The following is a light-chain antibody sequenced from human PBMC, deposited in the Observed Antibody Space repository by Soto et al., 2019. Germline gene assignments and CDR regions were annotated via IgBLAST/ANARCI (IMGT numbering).Light chain of an antibody. V-gene: IGKV1-5*01. CDR2: DAS. CDR1: QSISIW. CDR3: QQYNSYSGT. Sequence: DKQMNQSPSTLSASVGDRVTITCRASQSISIWLAWYQQKPGKAPKLLIYDASSLESGVPSRFSGSGSGTEFTLTISRLQPDDFAGYYCQQYNSYSGTFGQGTQGGYQ. J-gene: IGKJ1*01.